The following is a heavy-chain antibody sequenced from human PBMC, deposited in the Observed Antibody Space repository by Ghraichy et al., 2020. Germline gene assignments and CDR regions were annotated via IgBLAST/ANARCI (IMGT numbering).Heavy chain of an antibody. CDR1: GYTFTGYY. CDR3: ARVGHNYDFWSGNIYHYGMDV. CDR2: INPNSGGT. D-gene: IGHD3-3*01. V-gene: IGHV1-2*02. J-gene: IGHJ6*02. Sequence: ASVKVSCKASGYTFTGYYMHWVRQAPGQGLEWMGWINPNSGGTNYAQKFQGRVTMTRDTSISTAYMELSRLRSDDTAVYYCARVGHNYDFWSGNIYHYGMDVWGQGTTVTVSS.